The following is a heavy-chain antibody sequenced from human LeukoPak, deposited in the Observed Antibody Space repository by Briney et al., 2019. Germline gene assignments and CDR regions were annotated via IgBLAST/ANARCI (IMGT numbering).Heavy chain of an antibody. J-gene: IGHJ4*02. CDR2: IYSSGIT. V-gene: IGHV4-30-4*08. CDR1: GGSISSDDYY. D-gene: IGHD3-9*01. CDR3: ARDGGNFDVDY. Sequence: SETLSLTCTVSGGSISSDDYYWNWIRQPPGKGLEWIGYIYSSGITYYNPSLKSRVTISVETSKNQFSLKLNSVTAADTAVYYCARDGGNFDVDYWGQGTLVTVSS.